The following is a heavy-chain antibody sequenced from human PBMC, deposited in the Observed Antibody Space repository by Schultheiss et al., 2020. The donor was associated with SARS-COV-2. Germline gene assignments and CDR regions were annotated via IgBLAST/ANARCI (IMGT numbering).Heavy chain of an antibody. J-gene: IGHJ2*01. CDR3: ARDRYDFWSGYVSYWYFDL. V-gene: IGHV1-69*13. Sequence: SVKVSCKASGGTFSSYAISWVRQAPGQGLEWMGWINAGNGNTKYSQKLQGRVTITADESTSTAYMELSSLRSEDTAVYYCARDRYDFWSGYVSYWYFDLWGRGTLVTVSS. CDR1: GGTFSSYA. D-gene: IGHD3-3*01. CDR2: INAGNGNT.